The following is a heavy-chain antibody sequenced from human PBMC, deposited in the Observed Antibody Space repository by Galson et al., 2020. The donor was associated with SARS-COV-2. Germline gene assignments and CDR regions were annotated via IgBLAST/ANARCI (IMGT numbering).Heavy chain of an antibody. CDR3: ARGRGYCSSTSCYHAPVYGMDV. CDR2: INHSGST. D-gene: IGHD2-2*01. CDR1: GGSFSGYY. J-gene: IGHJ6*02. V-gene: IGHV4-34*01. Sequence: SQTLSLTCAVYGGSFSGYYWSWIRQPPGKGLEWIGEINHSGSTNYNPSLKSRVTISVDTSKNQFSLKLSSVTAADTAVYYCARGRGYCSSTSCYHAPVYGMDVWGQGTTVTVSS.